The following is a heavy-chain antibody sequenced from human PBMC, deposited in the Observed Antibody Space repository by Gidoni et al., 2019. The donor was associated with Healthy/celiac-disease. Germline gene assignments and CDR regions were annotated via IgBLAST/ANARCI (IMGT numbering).Heavy chain of an antibody. V-gene: IGHV1-69*04. CDR1: AGTFSSYA. CDR2: IIPILGIA. CDR3: ARDGVKKAFDI. Sequence: QVQLVQSGAEVKKPGSSVKVSCKASAGTFSSYAISWVRQAPGQGLEWMGRIIPILGIANYAQKFQGRVTITADKSTSTAYMELSSLRSEDTAVYYCARDGVKKAFDIWGQGTMVTVSS. J-gene: IGHJ3*02.